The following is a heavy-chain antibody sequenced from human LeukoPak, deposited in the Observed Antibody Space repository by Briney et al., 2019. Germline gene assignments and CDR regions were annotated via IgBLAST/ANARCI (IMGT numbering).Heavy chain of an antibody. V-gene: IGHV1-46*01. CDR1: GYTFTSYQ. Sequence: GASVKVSCKASGYTFTSYQMHWVRQAPGQGLGWVGVINLNNGDRTYAQKFQGRVTMSSDTSTTTVYMELSSLRSEDTAVYYCAREALHTAPDYWGQGTLVTVSS. CDR2: INLNNGDR. CDR3: AREALHTAPDY. J-gene: IGHJ4*02.